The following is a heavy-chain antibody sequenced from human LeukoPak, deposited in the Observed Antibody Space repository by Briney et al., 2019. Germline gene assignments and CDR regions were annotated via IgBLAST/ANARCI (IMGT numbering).Heavy chain of an antibody. CDR3: VGYSYGFGWFDP. V-gene: IGHV4-59*01. D-gene: IGHD5-18*01. CDR2: IYYSGST. J-gene: IGHJ5*02. CDR1: GGSISSYY. Sequence: SETLSLTCTVSGGSISSYYWSWIRQPPGKGLGWIGYIYYSGSTNYNPSLKSRVTISVDTSKNQFSLKLSSVTAADTAVYHCVGYSYGFGWFDPWGQGTLVTVSS.